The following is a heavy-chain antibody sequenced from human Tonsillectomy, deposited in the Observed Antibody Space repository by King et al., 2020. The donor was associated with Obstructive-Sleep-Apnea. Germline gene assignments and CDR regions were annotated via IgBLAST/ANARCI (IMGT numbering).Heavy chain of an antibody. CDR2: VYHSGST. V-gene: IGHV4-39*07. CDR1: GGSISTSIYS. Sequence: QLQESGPGLVKPSETLSLTCHVSGGSISTSIYSWAWIRQSPGKGLEWIGSVYHSGSTYYNASLNSRVTISADTSQKQFSLKLRSVTAADTAVYYCAKSLYYYDTSGRHDAFDIWGQGTMVTVSS. D-gene: IGHD3-22*01. J-gene: IGHJ3*02. CDR3: AKSLYYYDTSGRHDAFDI.